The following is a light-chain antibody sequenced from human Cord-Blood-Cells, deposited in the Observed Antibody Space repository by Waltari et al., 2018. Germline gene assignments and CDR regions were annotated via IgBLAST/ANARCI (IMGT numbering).Light chain of an antibody. CDR3: QSYDSSNRV. V-gene: IGLV6-57*01. CDR1: SGTTSSNY. J-gene: IGLJ3*02. CDR2: EVN. Sequence: NFMLTQPHSVSESPWKTITLSCTRSSGTTSSNYGPWYQQRPGSSPTTVIYEVNQRPSGVPDRFSGAIDSSSNSASLTISGLKTEDEADYYCQSYDSSNRVFGGGTKLTVL.